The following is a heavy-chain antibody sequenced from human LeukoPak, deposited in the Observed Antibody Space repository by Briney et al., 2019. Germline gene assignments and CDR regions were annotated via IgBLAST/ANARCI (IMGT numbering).Heavy chain of an antibody. CDR2: IYTSGST. Sequence: SETLSLTCTVSGGSISSYYWSWIRQPAGKGLEWIGRIYTSGSTNYNPSLKSRVTMSVDTSKNQFSLKLNSVTAADTAVYYCARDLNGEYSSSWFDNWFDPWGQGTLVTVSS. CDR3: ARDLNGEYSSSWFDNWFDP. CDR1: GGSISSYY. V-gene: IGHV4-4*07. D-gene: IGHD6-13*01. J-gene: IGHJ5*02.